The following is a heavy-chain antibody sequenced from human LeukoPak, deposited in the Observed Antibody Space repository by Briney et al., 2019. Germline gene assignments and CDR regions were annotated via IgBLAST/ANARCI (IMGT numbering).Heavy chain of an antibody. V-gene: IGHV3-23*01. CDR2: ISGSGGST. CDR3: AKYPKMNRSHLTTAPLDY. J-gene: IGHJ4*02. CDR1: GFTFSRYA. D-gene: IGHD4-11*01. Sequence: GGSLRLSCAASGFTFSRYAMSWVRQAPGKGLEWVSAISGSGGSTYYADSVKGRFTISRDNSKNTLYLQMNSLRAEDTAVYYCAKYPKMNRSHLTTAPLDYWGQGTLVTVSS.